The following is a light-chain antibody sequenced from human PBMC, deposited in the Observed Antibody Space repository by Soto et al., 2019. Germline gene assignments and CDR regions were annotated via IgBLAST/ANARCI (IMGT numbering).Light chain of an antibody. CDR1: QSISSW. V-gene: IGKV1-5*01. Sequence: DIQMTQSPSTLSASVGDRVTITCRASQSISSWVAWYQQKPGKATKLLIYDASSLESGVPSRFSGSGSGTEFTLTISSLQPDDFATYYCQQYNSYSWTFGQGTKVETK. J-gene: IGKJ1*01. CDR2: DAS. CDR3: QQYNSYSWT.